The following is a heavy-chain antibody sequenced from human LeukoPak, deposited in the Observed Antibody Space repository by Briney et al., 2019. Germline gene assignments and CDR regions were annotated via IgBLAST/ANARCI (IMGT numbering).Heavy chain of an antibody. D-gene: IGHD2-21*02. CDR2: ISGSGGST. CDR1: GFTFSSYG. CDR3: AKDIMGMTTIFWFGAFDI. V-gene: IGHV3-23*01. Sequence: PGGSLRLSCAASGFTFSSYGMSWVRQAPGKGLEWVSVISGSGGSTNYADSVKGRFTISRDNAKNSLYLQMNSLRAEDTALYYCAKDIMGMTTIFWFGAFDIWGQGTMVTVSS. J-gene: IGHJ3*02.